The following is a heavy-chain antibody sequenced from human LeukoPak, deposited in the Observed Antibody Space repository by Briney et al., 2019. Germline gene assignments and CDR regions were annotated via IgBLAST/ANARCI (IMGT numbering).Heavy chain of an antibody. Sequence: SETLSLTCTVSGGSISSGGYYWSWIRQHPGKGLEWIGYIYYSGSTYYNPSLKSRVTISVDTSKNQFSLRLSSVTAADTAVYYCARADYSNSSFDYWGQGTLVTVSS. CDR2: IYYSGST. J-gene: IGHJ4*02. V-gene: IGHV4-31*03. CDR3: ARADYSNSSFDY. CDR1: GGSISSGGYY. D-gene: IGHD4-11*01.